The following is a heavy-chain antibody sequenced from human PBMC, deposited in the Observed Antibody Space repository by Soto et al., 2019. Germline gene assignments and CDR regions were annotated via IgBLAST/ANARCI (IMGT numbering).Heavy chain of an antibody. Sequence: GGSLRLSCAASGFTVSTKFMSWVRQAPGKGLEWVSVIYSGGSTFYADSVRGRFTISRDNSKNTVNLQMKSLRAEDTAVYYCARDLWAADYWGQGTLVTVSS. V-gene: IGHV3-66*01. J-gene: IGHJ4*02. CDR1: GFTVSTKF. CDR2: IYSGGST. CDR3: ARDLWAADY. D-gene: IGHD3-16*01.